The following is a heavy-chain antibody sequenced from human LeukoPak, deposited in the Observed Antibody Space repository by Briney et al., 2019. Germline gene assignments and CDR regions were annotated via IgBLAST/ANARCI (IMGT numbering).Heavy chain of an antibody. CDR2: ISGTGGAT. D-gene: IGHD2-21*01. J-gene: IGHJ5*01. CDR1: GFNFGNYA. Sequence: GGSLTLSCVASGFNFGNYAMSWVRQSPGKGLQWVSQISGTGGATWYAGFARDRFTISRDNSKKTLYLQMSGLRGEDTAMYYCVKDPRDTYGTNWFVSWGQGTLLIVSS. V-gene: IGHV3-23*01. CDR3: VKDPRDTYGTNWFVS.